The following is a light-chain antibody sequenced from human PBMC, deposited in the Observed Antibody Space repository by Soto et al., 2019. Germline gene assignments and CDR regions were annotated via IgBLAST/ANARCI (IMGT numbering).Light chain of an antibody. CDR2: DDS. CDR1: NIGSKS. CDR3: QVWDSSSDHYG. V-gene: IGLV3-21*02. J-gene: IGLJ1*01. Sequence: SYELTQPPSVSVAPGQTARITCGGNNIGSKSVHWYQQKPGQAPLLVVYDDSDRPSGIPERFSGSNSGNTATLTISRVEAGDEADYYCQVWDSSSDHYGFGTGTKLTVL.